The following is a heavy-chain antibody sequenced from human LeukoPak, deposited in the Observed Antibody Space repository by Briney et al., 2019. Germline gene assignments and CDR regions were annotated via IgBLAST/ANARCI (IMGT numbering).Heavy chain of an antibody. V-gene: IGHV4-59*01. D-gene: IGHD3-22*01. CDR3: ARPHYYDSSGYSSWAFDI. CDR2: IYYSGST. J-gene: IGHJ3*02. Sequence: SETLSLTCTVSGGSISSYYWSWIRQPPGKGLEWIGYIYYSGSTNYNPSLKSRVTISVDTSKNQFSLKLSSVTAADTAVYYCARPHYYDSSGYSSWAFDIWGQGTMVTVSS. CDR1: GGSISSYY.